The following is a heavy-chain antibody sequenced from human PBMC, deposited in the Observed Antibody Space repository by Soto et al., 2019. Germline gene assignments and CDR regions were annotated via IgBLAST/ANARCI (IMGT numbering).Heavy chain of an antibody. V-gene: IGHV1-69*01. D-gene: IGHD3-16*01. CDR2: IIPVFGTT. J-gene: IGHJ4*02. CDR1: GGLFSSFA. CDR3: ARGGGPYVWFNEF. Sequence: QEQLVQSGAEVKKPGSSVKVSCKASGGLFSSFAISWVRQAPGQGLEWMGGIIPVFGTTNYAQKFQGRVTITADESTNTAYMELSSLTSDDTAMYYCARGGGPYVWFNEFWGQVTQVTVSS.